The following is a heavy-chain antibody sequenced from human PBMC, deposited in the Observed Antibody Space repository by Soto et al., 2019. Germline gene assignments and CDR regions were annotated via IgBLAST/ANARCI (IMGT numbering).Heavy chain of an antibody. D-gene: IGHD6-13*01. CDR1: GYTFNFYG. CDR2: ISAYNGNT. J-gene: IGHJ4*02. CDR3: ARGDWQQHLDY. V-gene: IGHV1-18*01. Sequence: QVQLVQSGAEVWKPGASVKVSCNASGYTFNFYGVTWVRQAPGQGLEWMGWISAYNGNTHYAQRLQGRVTMTIDTSTSTAYMELRSLRSDDTAVYYYARGDWQQHLDYWGQGTLVTVSS.